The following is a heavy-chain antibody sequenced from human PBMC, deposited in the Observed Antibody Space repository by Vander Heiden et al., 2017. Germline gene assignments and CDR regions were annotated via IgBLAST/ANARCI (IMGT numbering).Heavy chain of an antibody. CDR2: KSYDGSNK. Sequence: QVQLVESGGGVVQPGRSLRLSCAASGFTFSSYGMHWVRQAPGKGLEWVAVKSYDGSNKYYADSVKGRFTISRDNSKNTLYLQMNSLRAEDTAVYYCAKDLGDGSLDYWGQGTLVTVSS. V-gene: IGHV3-30*18. CDR3: AKDLGDGSLDY. J-gene: IGHJ4*02. CDR1: GFTFSSYG. D-gene: IGHD3-3*01.